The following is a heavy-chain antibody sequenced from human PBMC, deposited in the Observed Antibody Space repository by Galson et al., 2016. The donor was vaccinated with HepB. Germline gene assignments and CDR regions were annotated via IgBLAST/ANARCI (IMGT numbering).Heavy chain of an antibody. J-gene: IGHJ6*02. Sequence: SETLSLTCTVSGGSISSTDFYWGWIRQPPGKGLEWIGTISYSGSTYYSPSLKSRVTISADTSKNQLSLKMSSVIAADTAVYYCARRSITTMHVWGQGTTVTVSS. V-gene: IGHV4-39*01. CDR3: ARRSITTMHV. CDR1: GGSISSTDFY. D-gene: IGHD3-22*01. CDR2: ISYSGST.